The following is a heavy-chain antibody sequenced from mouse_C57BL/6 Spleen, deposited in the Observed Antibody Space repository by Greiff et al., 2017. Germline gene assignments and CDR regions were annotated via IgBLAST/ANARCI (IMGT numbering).Heavy chain of an antibody. CDR1: GYTFTDYY. CDR3: ARGYYYGSSYGWYFDV. V-gene: IGHV1-26*01. Sequence: EVQLQQSGPELVKPGASVKISCKASGYTFTDYYMNWVKQSHGKSLEWIGDINPNTGGTSYNQKFKGKATLTVDKSSSTAYMELRSLTSEDAAVYYCARGYYYGSSYGWYFDVWGTGTTVTVSS. CDR2: INPNTGGT. J-gene: IGHJ1*03. D-gene: IGHD1-1*01.